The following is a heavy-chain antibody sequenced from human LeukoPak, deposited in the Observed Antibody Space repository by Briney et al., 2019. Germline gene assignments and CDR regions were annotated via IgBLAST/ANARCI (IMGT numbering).Heavy chain of an antibody. CDR3: ARVGYDFPFDY. V-gene: IGHV4-59*01. Sequence: SETLSLTCTVSDGSISSYYWSWIRQPPGKGLEWIGYIYYSGSTNYNPSLKSRVTISVDTSKNQFSLKLSSVTAADTAVYYCARVGYDFPFDYWGQGTLVTVSS. D-gene: IGHD3-3*01. CDR1: DGSISSYY. J-gene: IGHJ4*02. CDR2: IYYSGST.